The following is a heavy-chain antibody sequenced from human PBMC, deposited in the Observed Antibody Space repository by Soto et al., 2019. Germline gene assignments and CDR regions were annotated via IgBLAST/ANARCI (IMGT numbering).Heavy chain of an antibody. Sequence: QVQLVESGGGVVQPGRSLRLSCAASGFTFSSYAMHWVRQAPGKGLEWVAVISYDGSNKYYADSVKGRFNISRDNSKNSMYLQMTSLRAEDTAVYYCARGYYEILTGPPRWYFDLWGRGTLVTVSS. CDR1: GFTFSSYA. J-gene: IGHJ2*01. D-gene: IGHD3-9*01. V-gene: IGHV3-30-3*01. CDR2: ISYDGSNK. CDR3: ARGYYEILTGPPRWYFDL.